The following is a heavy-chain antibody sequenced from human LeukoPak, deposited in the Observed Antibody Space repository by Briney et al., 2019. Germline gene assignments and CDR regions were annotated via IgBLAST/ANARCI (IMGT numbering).Heavy chain of an antibody. V-gene: IGHV3-7*01. D-gene: IGHD6-19*01. CDR3: ARGAVAGRRDAFDI. Sequence: GGSLRLSCAASGFTFSSYWMSWVRQAPGKGLEWVANIKQDGSEKYYVDSVKGRFTISRGNAKNTLYLQMNSLRAEDTAVYYCARGAVAGRRDAFDIWGQGTMVTVSS. CDR1: GFTFSSYW. CDR2: IKQDGSEK. J-gene: IGHJ3*02.